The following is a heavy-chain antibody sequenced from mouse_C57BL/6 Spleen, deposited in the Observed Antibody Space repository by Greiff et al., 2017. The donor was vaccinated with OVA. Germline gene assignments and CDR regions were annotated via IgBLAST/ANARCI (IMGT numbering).Heavy chain of an antibody. V-gene: IGHV1-52*01. CDR3: ARAPHYYGSSYAMDY. CDR1: GYTFTSYW. Sequence: QVQLQQPGAELVRPGSSVKLSCKASGYTFTSYWMHWVKQRPIQGLEWIGNIDPSDSETHYNQKFKDKATLTVDKSSSTAYMQLSSLTSEDSAVYYCARAPHYYGSSYAMDYWGQGTSVTVSS. CDR2: IDPSDSET. J-gene: IGHJ4*01. D-gene: IGHD1-1*01.